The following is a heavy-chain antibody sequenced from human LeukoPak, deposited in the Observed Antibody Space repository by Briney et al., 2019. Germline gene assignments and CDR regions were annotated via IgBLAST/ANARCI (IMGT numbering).Heavy chain of an antibody. D-gene: IGHD3-10*01. V-gene: IGHV4-39*01. Sequence: PSETLSLTCTVSGGSISSSSYYWGWIRQPPGKGLEWIGSIYYSGSTYYNPSLKSRVTISVDTSENQFSLKLSSVTAADTAVYYCARPGTLWFGVQAEEDAFDIWGQGTMVTVSS. J-gene: IGHJ3*02. CDR3: ARPGTLWFGVQAEEDAFDI. CDR1: GGSISSSSYY. CDR2: IYYSGST.